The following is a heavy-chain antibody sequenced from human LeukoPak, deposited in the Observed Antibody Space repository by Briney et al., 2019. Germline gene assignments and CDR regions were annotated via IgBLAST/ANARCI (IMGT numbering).Heavy chain of an antibody. V-gene: IGHV1-18*01. CDR2: ISTYYGNT. CDR3: ARVYSTNYYGSGDRPFLFDY. D-gene: IGHD3-10*01. CDR1: GYTFTSYG. J-gene: IGHJ4*02. Sequence: ASVKVSCKASGYTFTSYGFSWVRQALGQGLEWMGWISTYYGNTNYAQKLQDRVTMTTDTSTSTAYMELTSLRSDDTAVYYCARVYSTNYYGSGDRPFLFDYWGQGTVVTVSS.